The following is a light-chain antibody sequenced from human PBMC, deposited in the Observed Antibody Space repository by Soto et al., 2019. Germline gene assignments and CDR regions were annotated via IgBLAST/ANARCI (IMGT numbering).Light chain of an antibody. V-gene: IGKV3-11*01. CDR2: DAS. CDR3: QQRSKWPPEVT. J-gene: IGKJ5*01. Sequence: EIVLTHSPATLSLSPGERATLSCSASQSVSSNLAWYQQKPGQAPRLLIYDASNRATGISARFSGSGSGTDFTLTISSLEPEDFAVYYCQQRSKWPPEVTFGQGTRLEIK. CDR1: QSVSSN.